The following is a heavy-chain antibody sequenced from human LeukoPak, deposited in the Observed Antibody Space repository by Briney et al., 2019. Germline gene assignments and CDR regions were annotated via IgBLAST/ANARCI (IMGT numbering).Heavy chain of an antibody. CDR2: ISSSGSTI. Sequence: PGGSLRLSCAASGFTSRSYEMNWVRQAPGKGLEWVSYISSSGSTIYYADSVKGRFTISRDNARNSLYLQMNSLRAEDTAVYYCARGSSRPLDYWGQGTLVTVSS. D-gene: IGHD1-14*01. CDR1: GFTSRSYE. J-gene: IGHJ4*02. CDR3: ARGSSRPLDY. V-gene: IGHV3-48*03.